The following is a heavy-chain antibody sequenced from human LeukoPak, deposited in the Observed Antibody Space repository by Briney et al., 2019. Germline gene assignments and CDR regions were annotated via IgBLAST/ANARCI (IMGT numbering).Heavy chain of an antibody. J-gene: IGHJ4*02. Sequence: SETPSLTCTVSGGSISSYYWSWIRQPPGKGLEWIGYIYYSGSTNYNPSLKSRVTISVDTSKNQFSLKLSSVTAADTAVYYCAREDSSSWYVYWGQGTLVTVSS. CDR2: IYYSGST. CDR3: AREDSSSWYVY. D-gene: IGHD6-13*01. V-gene: IGHV4-59*01. CDR1: GGSISSYY.